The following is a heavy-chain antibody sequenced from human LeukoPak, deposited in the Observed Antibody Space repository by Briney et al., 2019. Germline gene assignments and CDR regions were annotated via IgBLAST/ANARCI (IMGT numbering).Heavy chain of an antibody. J-gene: IGHJ4*02. D-gene: IGHD5-24*01. CDR3: ARDGDGYNFDF. CDR2: ITRDGSYA. CDR1: GFAFSDYW. V-gene: IGHV3-74*01. Sequence: GGSLRLSCAASGFAFSDYWMHWVRQVPGKGLVWVSRITRDGSYANYADSVKGRFTFSRDNARSTLYLQMNSLRAEDTAVYYCARDGDGYNFDFWGQGALVTVSS.